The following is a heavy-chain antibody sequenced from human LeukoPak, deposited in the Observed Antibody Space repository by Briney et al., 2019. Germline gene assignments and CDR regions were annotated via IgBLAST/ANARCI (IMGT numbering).Heavy chain of an antibody. CDR1: GFTFSNYG. V-gene: IGHV3-30*02. D-gene: IGHD6-19*01. CDR2: IRNDVSNK. Sequence: GGSLRLSCAASGFTFSNYGMHWVRQAPGKGLEWVAYIRNDVSNKYYADSVKGRFTISRDNSQNTLYLQMNSLRTEDTAVYYCAKDEAVAGIDYWGQGTLVTVSS. CDR3: AKDEAVAGIDY. J-gene: IGHJ4*02.